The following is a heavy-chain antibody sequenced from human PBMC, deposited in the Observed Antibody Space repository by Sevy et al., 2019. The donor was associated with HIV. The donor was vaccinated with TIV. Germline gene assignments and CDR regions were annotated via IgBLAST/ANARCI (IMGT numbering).Heavy chain of an antibody. CDR3: VRDKEVGASILDA. CDR2: IKQDGSEA. J-gene: IGHJ5*02. Sequence: GGSLRLSCVASGFNFRNFWMSWVRQAPGKGLECVADIKQDGSEAYYVDSVKGRFTISRDNAKNSLYLQMNSLRDEATDMYFCVRDKEVGASILDAWGQGTPVTVSS. V-gene: IGHV3-7*03. CDR1: GFNFRNFW. D-gene: IGHD1-26*01.